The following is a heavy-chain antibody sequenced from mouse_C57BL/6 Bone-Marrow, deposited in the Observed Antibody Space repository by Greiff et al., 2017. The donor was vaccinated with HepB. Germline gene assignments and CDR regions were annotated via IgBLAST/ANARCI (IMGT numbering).Heavy chain of an antibody. CDR3: ASPDYDGYYSFAY. CDR1: GFTFSDYY. CDR2: ISNGGGST. D-gene: IGHD2-3*01. J-gene: IGHJ3*01. Sequence: EVHLVESGGGLVQPGGSLKLSCAASGFTFSDYYMYWVRQTPEKRLEWVAYISNGGGSTYYPDTVKGRFTISRDNAKNTLYLQMSRLKSEDTAMYYCASPDYDGYYSFAYWGQGTLVTVSA. V-gene: IGHV5-12*01.